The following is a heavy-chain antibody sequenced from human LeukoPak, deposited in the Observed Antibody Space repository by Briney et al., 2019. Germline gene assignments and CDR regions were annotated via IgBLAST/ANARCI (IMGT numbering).Heavy chain of an antibody. V-gene: IGHV4-59*08. J-gene: IGHJ6*02. D-gene: IGHD6-13*01. CDR3: ARLSAAYYGMDV. CDR2: IYYSGST. Sequence: PSETLSLTCTVSGGSISSYYWSWIRQPPGKGLEWIGYIYYSGSTNYNPSLKSRVTISVDTSKNQFSLKLSSVNAADTAVYYCARLSAAYYGMDVWGQGTTVTVSS. CDR1: GGSISSYY.